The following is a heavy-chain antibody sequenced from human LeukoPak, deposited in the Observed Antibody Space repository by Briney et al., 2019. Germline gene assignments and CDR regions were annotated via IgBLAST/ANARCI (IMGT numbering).Heavy chain of an antibody. CDR3: ARASSSWSYYFDY. J-gene: IGHJ4*02. V-gene: IGHV3-23*01. D-gene: IGHD6-13*01. CDR1: GFTVSTSY. Sequence: GGSLRLSCAASGFTVSTSYMTWVRQAPGKGLEWVSAISGSGGSTYYADSVKGRFTISRDNSKNTLYLQMNSLRAEDTAVYYCARASSSWSYYFDYWGQGTLVTVSS. CDR2: ISGSGGST.